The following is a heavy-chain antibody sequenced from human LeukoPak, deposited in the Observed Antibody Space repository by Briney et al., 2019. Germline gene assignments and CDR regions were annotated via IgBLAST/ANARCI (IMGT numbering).Heavy chain of an antibody. CDR2: IYYSGST. CDR3: ARGITMVRGVWGSWFDP. J-gene: IGHJ5*02. CDR1: GGSISSSSYY. V-gene: IGHV4-39*01. D-gene: IGHD3-10*01. Sequence: SETLSLTCTVSGGSISSSSYYWGWIRQPPGKGLEWIGSIYYSGSTYYNPSLKSRVTISVDTSKNQFPLKLSSVTAADTAVYYCARGITMVRGVWGSWFDPWGQGTLVTVSS.